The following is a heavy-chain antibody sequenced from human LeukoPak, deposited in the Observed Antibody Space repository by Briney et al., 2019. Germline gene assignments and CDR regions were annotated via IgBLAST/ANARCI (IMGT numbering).Heavy chain of an antibody. D-gene: IGHD2-21*02. CDR2: INPSGGST. CDR1: GYTFTSYY. J-gene: IGHJ5*02. V-gene: IGHV1-46*01. Sequence: ASVKVSCKASGYTFTSYYMHWVRQAPGQGLEWMGIINPSGGSTSYAQKFQGRVTMTRDTSTSTVYMELSSLRSEGTAVYYCARGGFIVVVTAIQGNWFDPWGQGTLVTVSS. CDR3: ARGGFIVVVTAIQGNWFDP.